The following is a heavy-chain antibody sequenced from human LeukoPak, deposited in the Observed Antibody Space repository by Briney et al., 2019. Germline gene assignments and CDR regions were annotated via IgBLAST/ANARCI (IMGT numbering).Heavy chain of an antibody. CDR3: ARVRRRGGCCSNSTWFDP. Sequence: ASVKVSCKASGYTFTSYGISWVRQAPGQGLEWMGWISAYNGNTNYAQKLQGRVTMTTDTSTSTAYMELRSLRSDDTAVYYCARVRRRGGCCSNSTWFDPWGQGTLVTVSS. CDR1: GYTFTSYG. J-gene: IGHJ5*02. V-gene: IGHV1-18*01. CDR2: ISAYNGNT. D-gene: IGHD6-19*01.